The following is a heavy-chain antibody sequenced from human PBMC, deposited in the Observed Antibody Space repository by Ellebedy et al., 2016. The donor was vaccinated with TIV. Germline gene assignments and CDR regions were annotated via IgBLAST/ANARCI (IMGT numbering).Heavy chain of an antibody. D-gene: IGHD3-9*01. CDR3: AKGYDGGYDILTSRGYGMDV. CDR1: GFTFTNYA. Sequence: GGSLRLXXAASGFTFTNYAMNWVRQTPGKALEWVSAISGRGGTTYYADSVKGRFTISRDNSKNTLYLQMNSLRAEDTAVYYCAKGYDGGYDILTSRGYGMDVWGQGTTVTVS. J-gene: IGHJ6*02. V-gene: IGHV3-23*01. CDR2: ISGRGGTT.